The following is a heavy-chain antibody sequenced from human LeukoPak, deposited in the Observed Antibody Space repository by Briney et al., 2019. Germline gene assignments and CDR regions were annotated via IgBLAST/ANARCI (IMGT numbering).Heavy chain of an antibody. D-gene: IGHD3-9*01. Sequence: GGSLRLPCAASGFTFNTYWMNWVRQAPGKGLEWVANIKQDGSQKEYVDSVKGRFTISRDNAKNSLYLQMNSLRAEDTAVYYCARVKDVNDDIMFHHWGQGTLVTVSS. CDR1: GFTFNTYW. CDR3: ARVKDVNDDIMFHH. V-gene: IGHV3-7*01. J-gene: IGHJ1*01. CDR2: IKQDGSQK.